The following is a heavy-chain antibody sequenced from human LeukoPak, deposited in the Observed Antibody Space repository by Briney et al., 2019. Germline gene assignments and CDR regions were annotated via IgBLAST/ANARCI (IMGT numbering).Heavy chain of an antibody. CDR2: INHSGST. CDR1: GGSISSGGYY. D-gene: IGHD5-18*01. J-gene: IGHJ4*02. V-gene: IGHV4-39*07. CDR3: ASYTAGGGGLDY. Sequence: PSETLSLTCTVSGGSISSGGYYWSWIRQPPGKGLEWIGEINHSGSTNYNPSLKSRVTISVDTSKNQFSLKLSSVTAADTAVYYCASYTAGGGGLDYWGQGTLVTVSS.